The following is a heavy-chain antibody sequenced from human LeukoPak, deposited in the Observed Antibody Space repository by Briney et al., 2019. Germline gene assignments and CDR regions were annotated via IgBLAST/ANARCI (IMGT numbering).Heavy chain of an antibody. V-gene: IGHV4-61*02. Sequence: SQTLSLTFTVSGGSISSGSYYWSWIRQPAGKGLEWIGRIYTSGSTNYNPSLRSRVTISVDTSKNQFSLKLSSVTAADTAVYYCARDLVPGVFDYWGQGTLVTVSS. J-gene: IGHJ4*02. CDR2: IYTSGST. D-gene: IGHD3-10*01. CDR3: ARDLVPGVFDY. CDR1: GGSISSGSYY.